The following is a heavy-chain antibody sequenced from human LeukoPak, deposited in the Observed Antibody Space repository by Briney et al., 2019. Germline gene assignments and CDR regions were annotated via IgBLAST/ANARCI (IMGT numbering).Heavy chain of an antibody. CDR3: ARGQGYFDWLLFQNYYYYMDV. Sequence: PSETLSLTCTVSGGSISSGSYYWSWIRQPAGKGLEWIGRIYTSGSTNYNPSLKSRVTISVDTSKNQFSLKLSSVTAADTAVYYCARGQGYFDWLLFQNYYYYMDVWGKGTTVTISS. J-gene: IGHJ6*03. CDR2: IYTSGST. CDR1: GGSISSGSYY. D-gene: IGHD3-9*01. V-gene: IGHV4-61*02.